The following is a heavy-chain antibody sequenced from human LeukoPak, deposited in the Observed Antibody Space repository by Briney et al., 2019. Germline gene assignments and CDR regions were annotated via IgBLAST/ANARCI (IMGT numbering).Heavy chain of an antibody. V-gene: IGHV4-34*01. CDR2: INHSGGT. CDR3: ARGPSIFGAFDI. Sequence: PSETLSLTCAVFGGSFSGYYWSWIRQPPGKGLEWIGEINHSGGTNYNPSLKSRVTISVDTSKNQFSLKLSTVTAADTAVYYCARGPSIFGAFDIWGQGTVVTVSS. D-gene: IGHD3-16*01. CDR1: GGSFSGYY. J-gene: IGHJ3*02.